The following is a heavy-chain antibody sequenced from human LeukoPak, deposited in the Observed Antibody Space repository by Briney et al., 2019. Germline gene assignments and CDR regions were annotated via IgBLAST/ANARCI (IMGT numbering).Heavy chain of an antibody. CDR2: IKQDGSEK. D-gene: IGHD3-3*01. V-gene: IGHV3-7*01. CDR3: ARGNGLRFLDFGYYMDV. Sequence: PGGSLRLSCAASGFTFSSYRMSWVRQAPGKGQEWAANIKQDGSEKYYVDSVKGRFTISRDNAKNSLYLQMNRLRAEDTAVYYCARGNGLRFLDFGYYMDVWGKGTTVTVSS. J-gene: IGHJ6*03. CDR1: GFTFSSYR.